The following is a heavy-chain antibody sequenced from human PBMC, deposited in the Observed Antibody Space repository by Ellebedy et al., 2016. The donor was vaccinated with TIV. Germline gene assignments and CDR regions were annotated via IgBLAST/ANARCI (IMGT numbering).Heavy chain of an antibody. J-gene: IGHJ4*02. V-gene: IGHV3-48*01. D-gene: IGHD3-22*01. CDR1: GLTFSDYS. CDR3: ATKNYYDTSGYPVDY. Sequence: GGSLRLSXAASGLTFSDYSMNWVRQAPGKRLEWVSYISSTSSTIYYADSVKGRFTISRDNAKNSLYLQMNSLRAEDTAVYYCATKNYYDTSGYPVDYWGQGTLVTVSS. CDR2: ISSTSSTI.